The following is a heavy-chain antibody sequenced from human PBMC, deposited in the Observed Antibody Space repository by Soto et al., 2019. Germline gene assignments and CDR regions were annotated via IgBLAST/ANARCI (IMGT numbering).Heavy chain of an antibody. CDR1: GGSISSGGYY. V-gene: IGHV4-31*03. D-gene: IGHD3-9*01. CDR2: IYYSGST. CDR3: ARETYYDILSPTDAFDI. Sequence: SETLSLTCTVSGGSISSGGYYWSWIRQHPGKGLEWIGYIYYSGSTYYNPSLKSRVTISVDTSKNQFSLKLSSVTGADTAVYYCARETYYDILSPTDAFDIWGQGTMVTVSS. J-gene: IGHJ3*02.